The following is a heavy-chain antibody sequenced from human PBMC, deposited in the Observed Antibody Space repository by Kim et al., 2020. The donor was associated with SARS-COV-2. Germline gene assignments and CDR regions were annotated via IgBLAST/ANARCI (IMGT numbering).Heavy chain of an antibody. CDR3: ARQGPQNDYGDYLAY. CDR2: IYSGGDT. CDR1: GFTVSNVY. D-gene: IGHD4-17*01. J-gene: IGHJ4*02. Sequence: GGSLRLSCAASGFTVSNVYMSWVRQAPGEGLEWVSVIYSGGDTYYADSVKGRFTISRDNSKNTLYLQMNSLSAEDTAVYYCARQGPQNDYGDYLAYWGQGTLVTVSP. V-gene: IGHV3-53*01.